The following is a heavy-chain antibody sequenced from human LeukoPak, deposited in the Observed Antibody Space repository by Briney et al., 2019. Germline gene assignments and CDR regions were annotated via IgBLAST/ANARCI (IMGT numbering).Heavy chain of an antibody. CDR3: ARDVGYYFDY. CDR1: GGSLSSYY. D-gene: IGHD5-12*01. V-gene: IGHV4-59*01. Sequence: SETLSLTCTVSGGSLSSYYWSWIRQPPGRGLEWIGYIYHSGSTNYNPSLESRVTISVDTSKNQFSLKLSSVTAADTAVYYCARDVGYYFDYWGQGTLVTVSS. CDR2: IYHSGST. J-gene: IGHJ4*02.